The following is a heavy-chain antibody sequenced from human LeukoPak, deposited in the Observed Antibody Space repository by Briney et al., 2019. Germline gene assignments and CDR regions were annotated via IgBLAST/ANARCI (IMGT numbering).Heavy chain of an antibody. CDR3: ARAWYYDSSGYIDY. CDR1: GGSFSGYY. D-gene: IGHD3-22*01. J-gene: IGHJ4*02. Sequence: SETLSLTCVVYGGSFSGYYWSWIRQPPGKGLEWIGEINHSAGTKHNPSLKSRVTISLDTSKNQFSLKLSSVTAADTAVYYCARAWYYDSSGYIDYWGQGTLVTVSS. CDR2: INHSAGT. V-gene: IGHV4-34*01.